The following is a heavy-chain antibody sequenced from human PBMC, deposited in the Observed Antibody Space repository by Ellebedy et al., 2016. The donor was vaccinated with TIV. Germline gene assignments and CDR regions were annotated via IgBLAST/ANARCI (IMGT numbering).Heavy chain of an antibody. V-gene: IGHV1-3*01. D-gene: IGHD3-10*01. CDR2: INAGNGNT. J-gene: IGHJ5*02. CDR3: ARVYGAFNWFDP. CDR1: GYTFTNYA. Sequence: AVSVKVSCKASGYTFTNYAMHWVRQAPGQRLEWMGWINAGNGNTKYSQKFQGRVTITRDTSASTAYMELSSLRSEDTAVYYCARVYGAFNWFDPWGQGTLVTVSS.